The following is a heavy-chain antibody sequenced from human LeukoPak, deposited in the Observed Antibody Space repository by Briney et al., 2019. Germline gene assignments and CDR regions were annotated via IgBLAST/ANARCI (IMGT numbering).Heavy chain of an antibody. V-gene: IGHV3-9*01. Sequence: PGRSLRLSCAASGFTFDDYAMHWVRQAPGKGLEWVSGISWNSGSIGYADSVKGRFTISRDNAKNSLYLQMNSLRAEDTAVYYCARESLSYGDYVEYYFDYWGQGTLVTVSS. D-gene: IGHD4-17*01. CDR1: GFTFDDYA. CDR3: ARESLSYGDYVEYYFDY. CDR2: ISWNSGSI. J-gene: IGHJ4*02.